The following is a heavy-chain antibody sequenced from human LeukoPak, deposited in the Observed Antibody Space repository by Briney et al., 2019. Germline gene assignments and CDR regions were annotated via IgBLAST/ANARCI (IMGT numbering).Heavy chain of an antibody. V-gene: IGHV3-53*01. D-gene: IGHD3-16*02. J-gene: IGHJ4*02. CDR3: ARAYRSVLPSED. CDR2: IYSGGST. Sequence: GGPLRLSGAAPGLTVSSNYMSWVRKAPGKGLNWVSVIYSGGSTSYADSVKGRFTISRDNSKNTLYLQMSSLRAEDTAVYYCARAYRSVLPSEDWGQGTLVTVSS. CDR1: GLTVSSNY.